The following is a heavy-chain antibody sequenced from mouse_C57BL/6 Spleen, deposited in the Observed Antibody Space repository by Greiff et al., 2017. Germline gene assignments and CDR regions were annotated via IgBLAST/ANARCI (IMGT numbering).Heavy chain of an antibody. V-gene: IGHV1-54*01. Sequence: QVQLKQSGAELVRPGTSVKVSCKASGYAFTNYLIEWVKQRPGQGLEWIGVINPGSGGTNYNEKFKGKATLTADKSSSTAYMQLSSLTSEDSAVYFCARSGGSDYYAMDYWGQGTSVTVSS. CDR2: INPGSGGT. D-gene: IGHD1-1*01. CDR1: GYAFTNYL. J-gene: IGHJ4*01. CDR3: ARSGGSDYYAMDY.